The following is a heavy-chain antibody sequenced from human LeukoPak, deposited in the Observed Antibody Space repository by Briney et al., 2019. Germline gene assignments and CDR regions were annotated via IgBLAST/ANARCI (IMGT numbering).Heavy chain of an antibody. CDR2: IYPGDSDT. CDR3: ARLDSSGWFTSSPFDY. J-gene: IGHJ4*02. CDR1: GYSFTSYW. D-gene: IGHD6-19*01. Sequence: GESLKISCKGSGYSFTSYWIGWVRQMPGKGLEWMGIIYPGDSDTRYSPSFQGQVTISADKSISTAYLQWSSLKASDTAMYYCARLDSSGWFTSSPFDYWGQGTLVTVSS. V-gene: IGHV5-51*01.